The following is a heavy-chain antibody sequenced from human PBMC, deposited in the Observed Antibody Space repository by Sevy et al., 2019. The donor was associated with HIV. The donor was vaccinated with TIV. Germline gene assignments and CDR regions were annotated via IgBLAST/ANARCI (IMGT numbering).Heavy chain of an antibody. J-gene: IGHJ1*01. CDR2: ITPYSGDT. CDR1: GYGIYD. D-gene: IGHD1-26*01. V-gene: IGHV1-18*01. Sequence: ASVKVSCKASGYGIYDISWVRQAPGQGLEWMGWITPYSGDTHSAQQFQGRVTMTTDTSTRTFYMELRSLTSDDAGVYYCARGRAPDSGKYYFDIWAQGTQVTVSS. CDR3: ARGRAPDSGKYYFDI.